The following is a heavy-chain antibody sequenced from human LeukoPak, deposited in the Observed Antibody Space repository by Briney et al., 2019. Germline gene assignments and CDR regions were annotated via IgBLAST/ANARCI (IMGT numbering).Heavy chain of an antibody. CDR1: GGSISSYY. CDR2: IYTGGST. Sequence: SETLSLTCTVSGGSISSYYWSWIRQPAGKGLEWIGRIYTGGSTNYNPSLKSRVTMSVDTSKNQFSLKLSSVTAADTAVYYCARDLRGYDGLNWFDPWGQGTLVTVSS. D-gene: IGHD5-12*01. J-gene: IGHJ5*02. CDR3: ARDLRGYDGLNWFDP. V-gene: IGHV4-4*07.